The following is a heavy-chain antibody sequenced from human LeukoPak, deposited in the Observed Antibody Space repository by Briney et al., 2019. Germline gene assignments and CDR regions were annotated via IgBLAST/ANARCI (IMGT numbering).Heavy chain of an antibody. J-gene: IGHJ4*02. Sequence: AASVKVSCKASGGTFSSYAISWVRLAPGQGLEWMGGIIPIFGTANYAQKFQGRVTITTDESTSTAYMELSSLRSEDTAVYYCATLYCSSTSCYSYYFDYWGQGTLVTVSS. CDR3: ATLYCSSTSCYSYYFDY. V-gene: IGHV1-69*05. CDR2: IIPIFGTA. D-gene: IGHD2-2*01. CDR1: GGTFSSYA.